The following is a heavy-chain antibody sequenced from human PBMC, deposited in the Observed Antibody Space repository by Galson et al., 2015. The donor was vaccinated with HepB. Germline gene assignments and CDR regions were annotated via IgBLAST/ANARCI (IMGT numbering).Heavy chain of an antibody. Sequence: SLRLSCAASGFTFSSYGMHWVRQAPGKGLEWVAGIWYDGSRKHYGDSVKGRFTISRDNPKNTLYLQMNSLRAEDTAVYYCARAQITMMTGYFDSWGQGTLVTVSS. CDR1: GFTFSSYG. CDR3: ARAQITMMTGYFDS. V-gene: IGHV3-33*01. J-gene: IGHJ4*02. CDR2: IWYDGSRK. D-gene: IGHD3-22*01.